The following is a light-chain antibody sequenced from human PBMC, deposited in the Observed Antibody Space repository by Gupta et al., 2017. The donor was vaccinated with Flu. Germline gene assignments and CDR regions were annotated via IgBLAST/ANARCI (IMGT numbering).Light chain of an antibody. CDR2: DVT. CDR1: SSDVGRSDS. V-gene: IGLV2-14*01. CDR3: SSYTGTHTFYV. J-gene: IGLJ1*01. Sequence: QSALTQPASVSGSPGQSITISCTGTSSDVGRSDSVSWYQQYPGKAPKLIIYDVTTRPSGVSSRFSGSKSGNSASLTISGLEAEDESDYYCSSYTGTHTFYVFGTGTTVTVL.